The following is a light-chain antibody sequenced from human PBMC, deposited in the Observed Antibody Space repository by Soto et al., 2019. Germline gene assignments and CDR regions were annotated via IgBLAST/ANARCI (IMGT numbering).Light chain of an antibody. CDR3: QHYGSSPST. CDR1: QSISGTY. J-gene: IGKJ1*01. Sequence: DTVLTQSPGTLSLTSGERATLSCRASQSISGTYLAWYQQKPGQSPRLLIYSASTRAAGIPDRFSGSGCGTDFTLTISRLEPEDFAVYYCQHYGSSPSTFGRGTKVDIK. CDR2: SAS. V-gene: IGKV3-20*01.